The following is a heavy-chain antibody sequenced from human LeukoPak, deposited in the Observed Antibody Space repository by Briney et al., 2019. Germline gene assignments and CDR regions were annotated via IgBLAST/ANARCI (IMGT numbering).Heavy chain of an antibody. D-gene: IGHD6-6*01. CDR3: ARGRYSSSINSMDV. V-gene: IGHV1-69*13. CDR1: GGTFSSYT. CDR2: IIPIFGTA. J-gene: IGHJ6*02. Sequence: GASVKVSCKAYGGTFSSYTISWVRQAPGQGLEWMGGIIPIFGTANYAQKFQGRVTITADESTSTAYMELSSLRSVDTAVYYCARGRYSSSINSMDVWGQGTTVTVSS.